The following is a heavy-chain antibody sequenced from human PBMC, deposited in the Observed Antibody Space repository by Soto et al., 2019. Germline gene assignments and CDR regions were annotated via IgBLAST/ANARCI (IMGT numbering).Heavy chain of an antibody. CDR3: ARRVVLMVYAPKAWFDP. V-gene: IGHV4-39*01. D-gene: IGHD2-8*01. CDR1: GGSISSSSYY. CDR2: IYYSGST. J-gene: IGHJ5*02. Sequence: QLQLQESGPGLVKPSETLSLTCTVSGGSISSSSYYWGWIRQPPGKGLEWIGSIYYSGSTYYNPSLKSRVTISVDTSKNQFSLKLRSVTAADTAVYYCARRVVLMVYAPKAWFDPWGQGTLVTVSS.